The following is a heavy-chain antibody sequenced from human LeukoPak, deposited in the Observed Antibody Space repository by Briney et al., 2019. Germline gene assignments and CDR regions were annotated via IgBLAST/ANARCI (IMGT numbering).Heavy chain of an antibody. D-gene: IGHD6-19*01. CDR2: INTDGSST. CDR1: GFIFSKFW. CDR3: ARGEYGSAWPNIDY. V-gene: IGHV3-74*01. J-gene: IGHJ4*02. Sequence: GGSLRLSCAASGFIFSKFWMNWVRQAPGKGLVWVSRINTDGSSTTYADSVKGRFTFSRDNAKNTLFLQMNSLRTEDTAVYYCARGEYGSAWPNIDYWGQGTLVTVSS.